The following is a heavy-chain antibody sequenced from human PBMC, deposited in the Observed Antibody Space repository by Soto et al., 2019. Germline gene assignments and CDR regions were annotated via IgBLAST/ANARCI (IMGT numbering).Heavy chain of an antibody. CDR2: IIPIFGTA. J-gene: IGHJ1*01. Sequence: QVQLVQSGAEVKKPGSSVKVSCKASGGTFSSYAISWVRQAPGQGLEWMGGIIPIFGTANYAQKFQGRVTITADESTSTAYMELSSLRSEDTAVYYCASTPSKYYYDSTQPGEYFQHWGQGTLVTVSS. D-gene: IGHD3-22*01. CDR1: GGTFSSYA. CDR3: ASTPSKYYYDSTQPGEYFQH. V-gene: IGHV1-69*12.